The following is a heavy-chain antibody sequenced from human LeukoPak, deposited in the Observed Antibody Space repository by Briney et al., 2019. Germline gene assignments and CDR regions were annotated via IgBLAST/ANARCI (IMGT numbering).Heavy chain of an antibody. CDR3: TTVEPIYYDFWSGYNTYYYYMDV. J-gene: IGHJ6*03. D-gene: IGHD3-3*01. CDR1: GFTFSDYY. Sequence: GGSLRLSCAASGFTFSDYYMNWIRQAPGKGLEWVSYISSTGGSMYYADSVKGRFTISRDNAKNSLYLQMNSLRAEDTAVYYCTTVEPIYYDFWSGYNTYYYYMDVWGKGTTVTVSS. V-gene: IGHV3-11*01. CDR2: ISSTGGSM.